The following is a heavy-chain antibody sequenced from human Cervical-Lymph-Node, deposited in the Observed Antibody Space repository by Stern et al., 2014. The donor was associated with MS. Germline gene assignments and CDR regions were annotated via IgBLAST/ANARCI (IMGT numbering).Heavy chain of an antibody. V-gene: IGHV4-39*01. CDR3: ARHDGWLPHY. Sequence: VQLVQSGPGLVKPSETLSLTCSVSGGSISRSTYYWGWIRQPPGKGLEWIGSIYYSGTTYSNPSLKSRVTIDTSTNQFSLRLPSVTAADTAVYYCARHDGWLPHYWSQGTLVTVSS. J-gene: IGHJ4*02. CDR1: GGSISRSTYY. CDR2: IYYSGTT. D-gene: IGHD5-12*01.